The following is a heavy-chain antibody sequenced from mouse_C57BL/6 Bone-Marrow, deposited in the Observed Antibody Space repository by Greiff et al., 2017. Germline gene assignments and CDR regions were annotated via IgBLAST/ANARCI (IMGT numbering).Heavy chain of an antibody. CDR3: TRSLIYYGTNY. V-gene: IGHV14-2*01. CDR1: GFNIKDDY. J-gene: IGHJ2*01. D-gene: IGHD1-1*01. Sequence: VQLQQSGAELVKPGASVKLSCTASGFNIKDDYLHWVKQRTEQGLEWMGRSVPEDGETKYAPKFQDKATITADTSSNTAYLQLSSLTSEDTAVYYCTRSLIYYGTNYWGQGTTLPVSA. CDR2: SVPEDGET.